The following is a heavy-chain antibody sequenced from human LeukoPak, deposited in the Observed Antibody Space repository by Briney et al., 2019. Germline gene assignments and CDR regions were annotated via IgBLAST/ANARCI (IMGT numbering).Heavy chain of an antibody. CDR1: GYTFTSYY. V-gene: IGHV1-2*02. Sequence: ASVKVSCKASGYTFTSYYMHWVRQAPGQGLEWMGWINPNSGGTNYAQKFQGRVTLTRDTSISTAYMELSRLRSDDTAVYYCARGTGEGYSYGRYYFDYWGQGTLVTVSS. J-gene: IGHJ4*02. CDR2: INPNSGGT. CDR3: ARGTGEGYSYGRYYFDY. D-gene: IGHD5-18*01.